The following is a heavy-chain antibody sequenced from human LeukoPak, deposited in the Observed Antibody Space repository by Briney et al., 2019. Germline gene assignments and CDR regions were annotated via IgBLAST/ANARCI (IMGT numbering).Heavy chain of an antibody. J-gene: IGHJ3*02. Sequence: ASVKVSCKASGYTFTSYDINWVRQATGQGLEWMGWINPNSGGTNYAQKFQGRVTMTRDTSISTAYMELSRLRSDDTAVYYCARASSGWYGGAFDIWGQGTMVTVSS. V-gene: IGHV1-2*02. CDR1: GYTFTSYD. CDR2: INPNSGGT. CDR3: ARASSGWYGGAFDI. D-gene: IGHD6-19*01.